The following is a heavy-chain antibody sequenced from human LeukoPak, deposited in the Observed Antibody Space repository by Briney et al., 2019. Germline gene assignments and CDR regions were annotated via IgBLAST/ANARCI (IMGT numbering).Heavy chain of an antibody. V-gene: IGHV4-38-2*02. CDR2: IYHSGST. CDR3: ARGTGYCSGGSCSDHFDY. J-gene: IGHJ4*02. D-gene: IGHD2-15*01. Sequence: SETLSLTCTVSGYSISSGYYWGWIRQPPGKGLEWIGSIYHSGSTYYNPSLKSRVTISVDTSKNQFSLKLSSVTAADTAVYYCARGTGYCSGGSCSDHFDYWGQGTLVTVSS. CDR1: GYSISSGYY.